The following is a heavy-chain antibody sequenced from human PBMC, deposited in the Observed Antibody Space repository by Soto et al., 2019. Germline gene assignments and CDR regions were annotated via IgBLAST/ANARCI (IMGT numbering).Heavy chain of an antibody. J-gene: IGHJ6*02. Sequence: EVQLVESGGGLVQPGGSLRLSCAASGFTFSDHYMDWVRQAPGKGLEWVGHIRNKVNSYTTEYAASVKGRFTISRDDSKNSLYLQMNSLKTEDTAVYYCARHIPYHGKDVWSQGTTVTVSS. CDR3: ARHIPYHGKDV. V-gene: IGHV3-72*01. CDR1: GFTFSDHY. CDR2: IRNKVNSYTT. D-gene: IGHD2-21*01.